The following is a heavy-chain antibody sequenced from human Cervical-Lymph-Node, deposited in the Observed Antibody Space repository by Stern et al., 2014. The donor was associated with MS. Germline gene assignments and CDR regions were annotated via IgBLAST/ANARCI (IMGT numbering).Heavy chain of an antibody. J-gene: IGHJ5*02. D-gene: IGHD6-13*01. CDR2: IFPVFGSP. CDR1: GGTFSKFP. Sequence: VQLVEYGAGGTKPGSSVKVSCKASGGTFSKFPSSWVRQAPGQGLEWMGGIFPVFGSPTYAQEVRGRVTITADVSTSTVYMELSSLRSDDTAVYYCALSSETSDRWYSLGYDLWGQGTLVTVSS. V-gene: IGHV1-69*01. CDR3: ALSSETSDRWYSLGYDL.